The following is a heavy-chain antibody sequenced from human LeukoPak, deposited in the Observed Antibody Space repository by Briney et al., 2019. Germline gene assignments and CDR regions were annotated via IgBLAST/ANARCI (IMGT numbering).Heavy chain of an antibody. CDR3: ARSGEFYLNWFDP. D-gene: IGHD3-16*01. CDR1: GGSFSGYS. J-gene: IGHJ5*02. CDR2: IYTGGST. Sequence: SETLSLTCAVYGGSFSGYSWSWIRQPAGKGLEWIGRIYTGGSTNYNPSLKSRVTISIDTSKNQFSLKLNSVTAADTAVYYCARSGEFYLNWFDPWGQGTLVTVSS. V-gene: IGHV4-59*10.